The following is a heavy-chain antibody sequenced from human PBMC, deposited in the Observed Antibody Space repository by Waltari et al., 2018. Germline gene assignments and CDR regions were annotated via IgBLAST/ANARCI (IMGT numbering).Heavy chain of an antibody. CDR2: INAGNGNT. V-gene: IGHV1-3*01. J-gene: IGHJ3*02. CDR3: TGGNILTALGAFDI. D-gene: IGHD3-9*01. Sequence: QVQLVQSGAEVKKPGASVKVSCKASGYTFTSYAMHWVRRAPGQRLEWMGWINAGNGNTKYSQKFQGRVTITRDTSASTAYMELSSLRSEDTAVYYCTGGNILTALGAFDIWGQGTMVTVSS. CDR1: GYTFTSYA.